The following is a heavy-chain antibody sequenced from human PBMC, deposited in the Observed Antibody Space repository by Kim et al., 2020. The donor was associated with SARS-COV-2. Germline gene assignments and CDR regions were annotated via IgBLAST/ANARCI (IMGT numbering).Heavy chain of an antibody. CDR2: ISGSGGST. V-gene: IGHV3-23*01. Sequence: GGSLRLSCAASGFTFSSYAMSWVRQAPGKGLEWVSAISGSGGSTYYADSVKGRFTISRDNSKNTLYLQMNSLRAEDTAVYYCAKVEAERPYYDILTGYSFLGPFDYWGQGTLVTVSS. CDR1: GFTFSSYA. J-gene: IGHJ4*02. CDR3: AKVEAERPYYDILTGYSFLGPFDY. D-gene: IGHD3-9*01.